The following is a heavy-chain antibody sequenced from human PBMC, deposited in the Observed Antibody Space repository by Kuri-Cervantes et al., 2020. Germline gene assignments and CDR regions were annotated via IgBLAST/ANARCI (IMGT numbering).Heavy chain of an antibody. Sequence: GESLKISCAASGFTFSSYGMHWVRQAPGKGLEWVAVISYDGSNKYYADSVKGRFTISRDNSKNTLYLQMNSLRAEDTAVYYRATGVGATGYWGQGTLVTVSS. J-gene: IGHJ4*02. D-gene: IGHD1-26*01. CDR3: ATGVGATGY. V-gene: IGHV3-30*03. CDR2: ISYDGSNK. CDR1: GFTFSSYG.